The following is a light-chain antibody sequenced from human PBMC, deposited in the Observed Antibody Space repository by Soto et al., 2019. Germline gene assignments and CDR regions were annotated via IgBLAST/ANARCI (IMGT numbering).Light chain of an antibody. Sequence: QSVLSQPPPVSGAPGQRITISCTGSSSNIGANYDVHWYRQVPGTAPKLLMSGDNNRPSGVADRFSGSKSGTSASLAITRLQAEDEADYYCQSYDSSLNRVFGTGTKSPS. V-gene: IGLV1-40*01. CDR1: SSNIGANYD. J-gene: IGLJ1*01. CDR3: QSYDSSLNRV. CDR2: GDN.